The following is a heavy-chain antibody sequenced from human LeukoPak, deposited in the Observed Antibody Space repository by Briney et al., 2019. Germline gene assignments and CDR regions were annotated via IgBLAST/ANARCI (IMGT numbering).Heavy chain of an antibody. D-gene: IGHD2-15*01. CDR1: GGSINNYY. V-gene: IGHV4-4*07. CDR2: IYTRGST. CDR3: ARGRYCSADICSGGDAFDI. Sequence: SETLSLTCTVSGGSINNYYWRWIRQPAGKGLEWIGRIYTRGSTNYNPSLKSRVTMSVDTSKNQFSLKLSSVTAADTAVYYCARGRYCSADICSGGDAFDIWGQGTMVSVSS. J-gene: IGHJ3*02.